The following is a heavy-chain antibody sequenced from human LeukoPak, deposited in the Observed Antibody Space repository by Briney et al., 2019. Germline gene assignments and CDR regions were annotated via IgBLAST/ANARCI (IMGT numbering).Heavy chain of an antibody. Sequence: SETLSLTCAVYGGSFSGYYWSWIRQPPGKGLEWIGEINHSGSTNYNPSLKSRVTISVDTSKNQFSLKLSSVTAADTAVYYCGRGDRGYSYGYWGQGTLVTVSS. J-gene: IGHJ4*02. V-gene: IGHV4-34*01. CDR2: INHSGST. CDR1: GGSFSGYY. CDR3: GRGDRGYSYGY. D-gene: IGHD5-18*01.